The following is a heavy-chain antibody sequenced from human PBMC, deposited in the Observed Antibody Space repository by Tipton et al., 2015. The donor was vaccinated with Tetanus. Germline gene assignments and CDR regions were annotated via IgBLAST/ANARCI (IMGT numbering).Heavy chain of an antibody. CDR1: GFSFSNSW. V-gene: IGHV3-15*01. CDR2: IQSQPEGGST. CDR3: TTDSLNYYDSTGYYFY. D-gene: IGHD3-22*01. Sequence: SLRLSCAASGFSFSNSWMSWVRQAPGRGLEWVGRIQSQPEGGSTVYGAAVKGRVTISRGNSKSTIYLQMNSLQADDTAVYYCTTDSLNYYDSTGYYFYWGQGTRVTASS. J-gene: IGHJ4*02.